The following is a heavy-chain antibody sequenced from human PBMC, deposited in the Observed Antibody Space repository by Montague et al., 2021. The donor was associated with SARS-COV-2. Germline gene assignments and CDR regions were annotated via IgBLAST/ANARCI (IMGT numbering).Heavy chain of an antibody. V-gene: IGHV3-21*01. D-gene: IGHD3-10*01. CDR2: ISSSSSYI. CDR3: ARDPLDYGLWSSGSYYNAYYYYGMDV. Sequence: SLRLSCPASGFTFSSYSMNWVRQAPGKGLEWVSSISSSSSYIYYADSVKGRFTISRDNAKNSLYLQMNSLRAEDTAVYYCARDPLDYGLWSSGSYYNAYYYYGMDVWGQGTTVTVSS. CDR1: GFTFSSYS. J-gene: IGHJ6*02.